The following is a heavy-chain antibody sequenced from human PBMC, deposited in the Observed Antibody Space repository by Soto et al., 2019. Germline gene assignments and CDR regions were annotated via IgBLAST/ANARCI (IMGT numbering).Heavy chain of an antibody. V-gene: IGHV1-18*04. CDR3: ARDPTIFGVVTPYGMDV. D-gene: IGHD3-3*01. CDR2: ISDYNGNT. CDR1: CYTFTSYG. J-gene: IGHJ6*02. Sequence: SVEVSCRASCYTFTSYGISWVRQAPGQGLEWMGWISDYNGNTNYAQKLQGRVTMTTDTSTSTAYMELRSLRSDDTAVYYCARDPTIFGVVTPYGMDVWGQGTTVTVSS.